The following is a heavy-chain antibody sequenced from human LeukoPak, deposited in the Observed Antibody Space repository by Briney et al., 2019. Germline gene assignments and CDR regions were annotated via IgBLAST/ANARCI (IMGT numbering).Heavy chain of an antibody. CDR1: GYTFTSYY. CDR2: INPSGGST. V-gene: IGHV1-46*01. D-gene: IGHD6-13*01. CDR3: ARDRVAAAGTGDYYHGMDV. Sequence: ASVKVSCKASGYTFTSYYMHWVRQAPGQGLEWMGIINPSGGSTSYAQKFQGRVTMTRDTSTSTVYMELSSLRSEDTAVYYCARDRVAAAGTGDYYHGMDVWGQGTTVTVSS. J-gene: IGHJ6*02.